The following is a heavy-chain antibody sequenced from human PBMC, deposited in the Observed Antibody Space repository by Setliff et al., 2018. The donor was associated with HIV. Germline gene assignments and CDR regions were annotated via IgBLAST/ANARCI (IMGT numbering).Heavy chain of an antibody. CDR1: GGSISSGSYY. V-gene: IGHV4-61*02. CDR3: ARGSVEMATYYYMDV. Sequence: PSETLSLTCTVSGGSISSGSYYWSWIRQPAGKGLEWIGRIYTSGSTNYNPSLKSRVTISVDTSKNQFSLKLSSVTAADTAVYYCARGSVEMATYYYMDVWGKGTTVTVSS. J-gene: IGHJ6*03. D-gene: IGHD5-12*01. CDR2: IYTSGST.